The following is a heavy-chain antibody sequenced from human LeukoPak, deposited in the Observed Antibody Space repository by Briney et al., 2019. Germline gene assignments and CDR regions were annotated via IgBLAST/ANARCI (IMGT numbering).Heavy chain of an antibody. Sequence: GRSLRLSCAASGFTFDDYAMHWVRHAPGKGLEWVSGISWNSGSIGYADSVKGRFTISRDNDSLRAEDTALYYCARTAAAGPYYYYYMDVWGKGTTVTVSS. CDR1: GFTFDDYA. CDR3: ARTAAAGPYYYYYMDV. D-gene: IGHD6-13*01. J-gene: IGHJ6*03. CDR2: ISWNSGSI. V-gene: IGHV3-9*01.